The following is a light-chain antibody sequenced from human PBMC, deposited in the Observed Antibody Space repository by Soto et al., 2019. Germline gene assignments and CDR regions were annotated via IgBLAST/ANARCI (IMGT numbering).Light chain of an antibody. CDR2: DVS. CDR3: SSYTTSTTGV. Sequence: QSALTQPASVSGSPGQSITISCTGTSSDVGAYNYVSWYHQHPDKAPRLIIYDVSNRPSGVSNRFSGSKSGNTASLTISGLHAEDEADYYCSSYTTSTTGVFGGGTKLTVL. J-gene: IGLJ3*02. CDR1: SSDVGAYNY. V-gene: IGLV2-14*01.